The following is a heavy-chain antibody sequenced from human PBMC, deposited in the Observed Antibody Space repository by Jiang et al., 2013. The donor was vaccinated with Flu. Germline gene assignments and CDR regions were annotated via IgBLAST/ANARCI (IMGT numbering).Heavy chain of an antibody. V-gene: IGHV3-23*04. D-gene: IGHD2-15*01. CDR2: ISGSGDNK. J-gene: IGHJ4*02. Sequence: QLVESGGGLVQPGGSLRLSCAASGFTFSSYAMTWFRQAPGKGLEWVSSISGSGDNKYFVDSVKGRFTISRDNSKNTLYLQMNSLRADDTAVYYCAKDLNLVVDYWGQGTLVT. CDR3: AKDLNLVVDY. CDR1: GFTFSSYA.